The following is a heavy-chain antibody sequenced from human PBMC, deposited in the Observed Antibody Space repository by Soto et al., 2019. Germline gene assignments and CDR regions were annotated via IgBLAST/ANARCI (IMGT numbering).Heavy chain of an antibody. Sequence: EVQLVESGGGLVQPGGSLRLSCAASGFTFSLYWMNWVRQAPGKGLEWVANINQEGSEEYYVDSVKGRFTISRDNAKNSLYLQMSSLRDDDTSVYYCAKAPRGSGRDYYFDYWGQGTLITVSS. J-gene: IGHJ4*02. CDR3: AKAPRGSGRDYYFDY. V-gene: IGHV3-7*05. CDR2: INQEGSEE. CDR1: GFTFSLYW. D-gene: IGHD3-10*01.